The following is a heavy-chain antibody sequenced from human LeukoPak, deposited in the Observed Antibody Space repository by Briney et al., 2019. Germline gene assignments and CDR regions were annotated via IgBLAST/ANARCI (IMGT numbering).Heavy chain of an antibody. CDR3: AKVASDRRYCSSTSCPAPFDY. J-gene: IGHJ4*02. CDR1: GFTFDDYA. V-gene: IGHV3-9*01. Sequence: GRSLRLSCAVSGFTFDDYAMHWVRQAPGKGLEWVSGISWNSGRIDYADSVKGRFTISRDNAKNSLYLQMNSLRDEDTALYYCAKVASDRRYCSSTSCPAPFDYWGQGTLVTVSS. CDR2: ISWNSGRI. D-gene: IGHD2-2*01.